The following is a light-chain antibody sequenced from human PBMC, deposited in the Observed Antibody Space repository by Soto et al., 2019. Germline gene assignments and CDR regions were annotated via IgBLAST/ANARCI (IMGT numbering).Light chain of an antibody. CDR1: QRVSSY. V-gene: IGKV3-11*01. CDR3: QQRSNWIT. Sequence: EIVLPQSPDTLSFSPGERATLSFRASQRVSSYLAWYQQKPGQAPRLLIYDASNRATGIPARFSGSGSGTDFTLTISSLEPEDFAVYYCQQRSNWITFGQGTRLEIK. CDR2: DAS. J-gene: IGKJ5*01.